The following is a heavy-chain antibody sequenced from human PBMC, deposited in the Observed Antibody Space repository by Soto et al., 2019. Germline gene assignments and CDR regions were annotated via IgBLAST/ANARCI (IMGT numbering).Heavy chain of an antibody. CDR1: GYTVTTHY. V-gene: IGHV1-46*01. D-gene: IGHD3-3*01. CDR3: ARGGEVGVAGSAAFDM. J-gene: IGHJ3*02. CDR2: INPGSGAA. Sequence: QVQLVQSGAEVKKPGASVKISCTASGYTVTTHYMNWVRQAPGRGLEWMGAINPGSGAAKYTQTFQARVTMTRDTSTNTVYMEMSALRSEDTAVFYCARGGEVGVAGSAAFDMWGQGTMVTVSS.